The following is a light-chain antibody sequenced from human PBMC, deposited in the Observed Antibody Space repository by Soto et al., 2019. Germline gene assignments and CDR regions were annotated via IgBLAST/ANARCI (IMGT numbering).Light chain of an antibody. V-gene: IGKV3-15*01. CDR3: QQFVNRPPVT. CDR2: DAA. CDR1: QSVNSN. Sequence: DIVMTQSPATLSVSPGERATLSCRASQSVNSNLAWYQQKPGQAPTLLIYDAATRATGIPVRFSGSGSGTEFTLTISNLQSEDFAVYYCQQFVNRPPVTFGQGTRLEIK. J-gene: IGKJ5*01.